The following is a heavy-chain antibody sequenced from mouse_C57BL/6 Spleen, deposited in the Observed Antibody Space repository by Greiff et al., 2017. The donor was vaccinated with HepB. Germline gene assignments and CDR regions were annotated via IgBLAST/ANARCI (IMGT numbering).Heavy chain of an antibody. CDR1: GFTFSSYG. V-gene: IGHV5-6*01. Sequence: EVHLVESGGDLVKPGGSLKLSCAASGFTFSSYGMSWVRQTPDKRLEWVATISSGGSYTYYPDSVKGRFTISRDNAKNTQYLQMSSLKSEDTAMYYCARHETTVVAMPRYFDVWGTGTTVTVSS. J-gene: IGHJ1*03. D-gene: IGHD1-1*01. CDR3: ARHETTVVAMPRYFDV. CDR2: ISSGGSYT.